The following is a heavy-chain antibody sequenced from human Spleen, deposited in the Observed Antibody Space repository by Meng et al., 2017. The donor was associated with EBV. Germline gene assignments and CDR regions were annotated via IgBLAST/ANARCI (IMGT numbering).Heavy chain of an antibody. D-gene: IGHD6-13*01. J-gene: IGHJ5*02. Sequence: QVQLQEPGPGLVTASDPLSLPRAVCGASFSGFYCSWIRQPPGNALAWIGVINHSGSTNYNPSLQSRVTISADTSRNQCSLGLNSVTAADTAVYYCARGMVAAPKHWFAPWGQGTLVTVSS. CDR3: ARGMVAAPKHWFAP. CDR2: INHSGST. CDR1: GASFSGFY. V-gene: IGHV4-34*10.